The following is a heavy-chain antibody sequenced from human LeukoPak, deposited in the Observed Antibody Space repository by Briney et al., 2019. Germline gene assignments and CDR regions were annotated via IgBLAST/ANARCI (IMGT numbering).Heavy chain of an antibody. CDR3: ARVRLAWRRDGYNWGYYFDY. D-gene: IGHD5-24*01. Sequence: GGSLRLSCAASGFTFSSYEMNWVRQAPGKGLEWVSYISSSGSIIYDADSVKGRFTISRDNAKNSLYLQMNSLRAEDTAVYYCARVRLAWRRDGYNWGYYFDYWGQGTLVTVSS. CDR1: GFTFSSYE. CDR2: ISSSGSII. J-gene: IGHJ4*02. V-gene: IGHV3-48*03.